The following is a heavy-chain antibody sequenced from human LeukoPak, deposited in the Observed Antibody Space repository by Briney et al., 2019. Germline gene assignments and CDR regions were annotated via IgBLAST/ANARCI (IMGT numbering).Heavy chain of an antibody. V-gene: IGHV3-23*01. CDR2: ISGSGATT. CDR1: GFTFSSYG. J-gene: IGHJ4*02. Sequence: GGSLRLSCAASGFTFSSYGMSWVRQAPGKGLEWVSAISGSGATTYYADSVKGRFTISRDNSKNTLYPQMNSLRADDTAVYYCAKAGYTSSWPFDYWGQGTLVTVSS. D-gene: IGHD6-13*01. CDR3: AKAGYTSSWPFDY.